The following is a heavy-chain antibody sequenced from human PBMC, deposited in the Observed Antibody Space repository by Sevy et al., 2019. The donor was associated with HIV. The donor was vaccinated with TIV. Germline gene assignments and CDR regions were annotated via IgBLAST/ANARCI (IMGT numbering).Heavy chain of an antibody. V-gene: IGHV3-30*04. J-gene: IGHJ4*02. D-gene: IGHD3-16*01. Sequence: GGSLRLSCAASGFTFSDYRMHWVRQAPGKGLEWVAVISYDGRNNKYNGDSVKGRLTISRDNSKNTVYLQMNSLRAEDTAIYYCARDRGEILSSAFDYWGQGTLVTVSS. CDR1: GFTFSDYR. CDR3: ARDRGEILSSAFDY. CDR2: ISYDGRNNK.